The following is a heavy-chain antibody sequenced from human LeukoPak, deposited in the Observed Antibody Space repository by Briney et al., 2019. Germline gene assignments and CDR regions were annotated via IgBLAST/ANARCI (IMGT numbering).Heavy chain of an antibody. V-gene: IGHV4-59*01. CDR1: GGSISSYY. CDR2: IYYSGST. Sequence: SETLSLTCTVSGGSISSYYWSWIRQPPGKGLEWIGYIYYSGSTNYNPSLKSRVTISVDTSKNQFSLKLSSVTAADTAVYDCTGREYYYDSSGYNSDYWGQGTLVTVSS. CDR3: TGREYYYDSSGYNSDY. J-gene: IGHJ4*02. D-gene: IGHD3-22*01.